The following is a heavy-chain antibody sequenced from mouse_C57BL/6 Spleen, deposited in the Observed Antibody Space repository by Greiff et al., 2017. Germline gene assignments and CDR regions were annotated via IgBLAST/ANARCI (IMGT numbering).Heavy chain of an antibody. CDR3: ARHRVVAKGYAMDY. J-gene: IGHJ4*01. CDR2: IWSDGST. Sequence: VMLVESGPGLVAPSQSLSITCTVSGFSLTSYGVHWVRQPPGKGLEWLVVIWSDGSTTYNSALKSRLSISKDNSKSQVFLKMNSLQTDDTAMYYCARHRVVAKGYAMDYWGQGTSVTVSS. CDR1: GFSLTSYG. D-gene: IGHD1-1*01. V-gene: IGHV2-6-1*01.